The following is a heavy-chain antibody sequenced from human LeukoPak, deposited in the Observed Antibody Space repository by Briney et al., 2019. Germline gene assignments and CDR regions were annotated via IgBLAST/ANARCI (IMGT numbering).Heavy chain of an antibody. CDR2: IYTSGST. D-gene: IGHD3-22*01. V-gene: IGHV4-4*09. CDR1: GGSISSYY. J-gene: IGHJ5*02. CDR3: ARHRTDYDSSGYYNWFDP. Sequence: SETLSLTCTVSGGSISSYYWSWIRQPPGKGLEWIGYIYTSGSTNCNPSLKSRVTISVDTSKNQFSLKLSSVTAADTAVYYCARHRTDYDSSGYYNWFDPWGQGTLVTVSS.